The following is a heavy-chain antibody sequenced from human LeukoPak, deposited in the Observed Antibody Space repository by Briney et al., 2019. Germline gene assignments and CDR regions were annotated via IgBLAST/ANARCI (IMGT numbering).Heavy chain of an antibody. Sequence: GGSLRLSCAVSGFTFSSYTMHWVRQTPGKGLEWVAFIRYDGTNKYYADSVKGRFTISRDNSKNTLYLQMNSLRAEDTAVYYCARGSLDHGDYGYSYYYMDVWGKGTTVTISS. CDR2: IRYDGTNK. J-gene: IGHJ6*03. CDR1: GFTFSSYT. CDR3: ARGSLDHGDYGYSYYYMDV. V-gene: IGHV3-30*02. D-gene: IGHD4-17*01.